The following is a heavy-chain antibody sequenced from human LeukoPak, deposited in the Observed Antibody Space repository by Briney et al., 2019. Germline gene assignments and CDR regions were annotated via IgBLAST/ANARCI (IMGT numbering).Heavy chain of an antibody. J-gene: IGHJ5*02. CDR2: MNPNRGNT. D-gene: IGHD3-3*01. CDR1: GYTYTSYD. Sequence: ASVKVSCKASGYTYTSYDINWVRQATGQGLEWMGWMNPNRGNTGYAQKFQGRVTMPRHTSISTAYMELSSLRSEDTAVYYCARALPLIAIFGVVIKINNWFAPWGQGTLVTVSS. V-gene: IGHV1-8*01. CDR3: ARALPLIAIFGVVIKINNWFAP.